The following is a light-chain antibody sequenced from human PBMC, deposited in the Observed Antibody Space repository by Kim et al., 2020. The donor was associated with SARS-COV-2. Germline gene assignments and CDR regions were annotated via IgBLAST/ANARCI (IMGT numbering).Light chain of an antibody. CDR2: TNK. Sequence: GQRVTISWSGSRSSIGRNYVMWYQQLPGTAHKLLIFTNKQRPSGVPDRFFGSKSGTSASLAISGLRSEDEADYYCATWDDSLSGRVFGGGTQLTVL. CDR3: ATWDDSLSGRV. J-gene: IGLJ2*01. V-gene: IGLV1-47*02. CDR1: RSSIGRNY.